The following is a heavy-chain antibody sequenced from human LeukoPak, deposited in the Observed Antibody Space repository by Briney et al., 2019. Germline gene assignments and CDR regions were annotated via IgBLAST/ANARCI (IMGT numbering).Heavy chain of an antibody. D-gene: IGHD4-17*01. J-gene: IGHJ5*02. CDR3: SRHYGDAYWFDP. Sequence: NPSETLSLTCTVSGAYISRHYWSWIRQPPGKALEWIGYIYYGGSPSYNPSLKSRVTISVDTSKNQFSLRLSSVTAADTAVYYCSRHYGDAYWFDPWGQGTLVTVSS. V-gene: IGHV4-59*08. CDR2: IYYGGSP. CDR1: GAYISRHY.